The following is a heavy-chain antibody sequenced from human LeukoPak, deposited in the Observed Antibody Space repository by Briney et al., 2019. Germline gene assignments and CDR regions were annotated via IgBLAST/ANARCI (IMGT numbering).Heavy chain of an antibody. J-gene: IGHJ3*02. D-gene: IGHD3-22*01. CDR3: ARASRITMIVVVMRLGAFDI. CDR1: GASISSSNW. V-gene: IGHV4-4*02. CDR2: IYHSGST. Sequence: SGTLSLTCAVSGASISSSNWWSWVRQPPGKGLEWIGEIYHSGSTNYNPSLKSRVTISVDKSKNQFSLKLSSVTAADTAVYYCARASRITMIVVVMRLGAFDIWGQGTMVTVSS.